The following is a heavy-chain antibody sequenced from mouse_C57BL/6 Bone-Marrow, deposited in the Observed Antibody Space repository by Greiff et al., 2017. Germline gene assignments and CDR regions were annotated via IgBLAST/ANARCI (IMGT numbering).Heavy chain of an antibody. J-gene: IGHJ2*01. D-gene: IGHD3-2*02. CDR2: IYPSSGYT. Sequence: QVQLQQSGAELAKPGASVKLSCKASGYTFTSYWMNWVKQRPGQGLEWIGYIYPSSGYTKYNQKFKDKATLTADKSSSTAYMQLSSLTYEDSAVYDCARAADSTGYWGQGTTLTVSS. CDR3: ARAADSTGY. V-gene: IGHV1-7*01. CDR1: GYTFTSYW.